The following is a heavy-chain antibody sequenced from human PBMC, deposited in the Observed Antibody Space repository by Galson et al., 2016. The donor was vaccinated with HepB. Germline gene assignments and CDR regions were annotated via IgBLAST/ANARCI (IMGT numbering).Heavy chain of an antibody. J-gene: IGHJ4*02. CDR3: AMDGQFSDHSTNK. CDR2: FSPEDAET. V-gene: IGHV1-24*01. Sequence: SVKVSCKVSGHSLSELSIQWVRQAPGKGLEWLGGFSPEDAETINAQKFQGRLTMTADPSSNTANMELSSLRSEDTAVYYCAMDGQFSDHSTNKWGQGTLVTVSS. CDR1: GHSLSELS. D-gene: IGHD1/OR15-1a*01.